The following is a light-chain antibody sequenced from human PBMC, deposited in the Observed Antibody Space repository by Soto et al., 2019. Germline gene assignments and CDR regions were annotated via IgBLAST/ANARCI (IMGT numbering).Light chain of an antibody. CDR3: QQYNSYWT. CDR2: DAS. J-gene: IGKJ1*01. CDR1: QSFNSIY. Sequence: EIVLTQSPGTLSLSPGERATLSCRASQSFNSIYLAWYQQKPGQAPRLLIYDASNRATGIPARFSGTGSETDFTLTISSLEPEDFATYYCQQYNSYWTFGQGTKVDIK. V-gene: IGKV3-20*01.